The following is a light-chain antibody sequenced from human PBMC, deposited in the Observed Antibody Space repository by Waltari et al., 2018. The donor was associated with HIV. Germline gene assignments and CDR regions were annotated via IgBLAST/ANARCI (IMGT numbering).Light chain of an antibody. Sequence: QSVLTHPPSASGTPGQRVTIPCFGGTSTLASNHVYWFQQITGTTPKLLIYMNHGRPSGVPVRYSVSKSGTSASLGVSGLRSENDAAYYCAVWDDDLDGLVFGGGSKRTVL. CDR3: AVWDDDLDGLV. V-gene: IGLV1-47*01. J-gene: IGLJ2*01. CDR2: MNH. CDR1: TSTLASNH.